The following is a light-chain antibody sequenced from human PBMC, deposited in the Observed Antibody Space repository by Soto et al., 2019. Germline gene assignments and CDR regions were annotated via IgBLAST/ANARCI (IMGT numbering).Light chain of an antibody. J-gene: IGKJ2*01. CDR2: DAS. CDR3: HRYNNWPHT. CDR1: QSITSW. V-gene: IGKV1-5*01. Sequence: DIQMTQSPSTLSASVGDRVTITCRTSQSITSWLAWYQQKPGKAPKLLIYDASSLQSGVTSRFSGSGSETEFTITISSLQPDDFAVYYCHRYNNWPHTFSQGTKVDIK.